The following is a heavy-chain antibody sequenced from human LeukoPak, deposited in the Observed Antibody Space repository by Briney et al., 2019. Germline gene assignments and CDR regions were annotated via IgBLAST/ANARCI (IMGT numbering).Heavy chain of an antibody. CDR1: GFTFSSYA. Sequence: GGSLRLSCAASGFTFSSYAMNWVRRAPGKGLEWVSAISGSGDSAYYADSVKGRFTISRDNSKNTLYLQMNSLRAEDTAVYYCAKAHSGSCYSGGHYWGQGTLVTVSS. V-gene: IGHV3-23*01. CDR2: ISGSGDSA. D-gene: IGHD2-15*01. J-gene: IGHJ4*02. CDR3: AKAHSGSCYSGGHY.